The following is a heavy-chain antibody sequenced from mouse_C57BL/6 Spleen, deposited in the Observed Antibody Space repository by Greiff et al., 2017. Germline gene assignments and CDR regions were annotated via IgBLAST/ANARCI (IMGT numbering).Heavy chain of an antibody. Sequence: EVQLQQSGPELVKPGASVKIPCKASGYTFTDYNMEWVKQSHGKRLEWIGDINPNNGGTIYNQKFKGKATLTVDKSSSTAYMELRSLTSEDTAVYYCARRNDPTWFAYWGQGTLVTVSA. CDR3: ARRNDPTWFAY. J-gene: IGHJ3*01. CDR2: INPNNGGT. CDR1: GYTFTDYN. V-gene: IGHV1-18*01.